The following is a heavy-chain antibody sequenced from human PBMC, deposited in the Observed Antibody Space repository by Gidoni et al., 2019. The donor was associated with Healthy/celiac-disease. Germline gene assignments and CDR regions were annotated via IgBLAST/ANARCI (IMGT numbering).Heavy chain of an antibody. CDR3: ATRGSLYYYGMDV. CDR1: GGSISRGSYY. J-gene: IGHJ6*02. Sequence: QVQLQESGPGLVKPSQTLSLTCTVSGGSISRGSYYWSWIRQPAGKGLEWIGRIYTSGSTNYNPSLKSRVTISVDTSKNQFSLKLSSVTAADTAVYYCATRGSLYYYGMDVWGQGTTVTVSS. D-gene: IGHD6-13*01. V-gene: IGHV4-61*02. CDR2: IYTSGST.